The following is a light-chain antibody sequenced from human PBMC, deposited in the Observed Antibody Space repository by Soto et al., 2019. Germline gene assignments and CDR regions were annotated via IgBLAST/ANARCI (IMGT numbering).Light chain of an antibody. CDR2: DVS. CDR1: QSVGTY. J-gene: IGKJ5*01. Sequence: EIVLTQSPATLSLSPGERATLSCRASQSVGTYLAWYQQKPGQAPRLLIYDVSYRATGIPARFSGSGSGTDFTLTISSLEPEDFAVYYCQQRSDWPSFGQGTRLEIK. V-gene: IGKV3-11*01. CDR3: QQRSDWPS.